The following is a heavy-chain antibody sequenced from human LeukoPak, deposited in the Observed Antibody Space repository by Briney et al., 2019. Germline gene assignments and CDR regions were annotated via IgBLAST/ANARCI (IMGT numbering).Heavy chain of an antibody. CDR3: ARTGRNWNLDYFDY. CDR1: GFTFSTYW. V-gene: IGHV3-7*01. D-gene: IGHD1-7*01. CDR2: IKQDGSEK. J-gene: IGHJ4*02. Sequence: GGSLRLSCAASGFTFSTYWMSWVRQAPGKGLEWVANIKQDGSEKYYVDSVKGRFTISRDNPKNSLYLQMNTLRPEDTAVYYCARTGRNWNLDYFDYWGQGTLVTVSS.